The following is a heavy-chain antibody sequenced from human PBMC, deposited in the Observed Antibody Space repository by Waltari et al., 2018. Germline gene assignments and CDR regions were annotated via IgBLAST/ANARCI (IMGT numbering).Heavy chain of an antibody. CDR2: IYYSGST. V-gene: IGHV4-59*01. CDR1: GGSISSYY. D-gene: IGHD6-13*01. J-gene: IGHJ6*03. CDR3: ASIAAAGSIRFNYYYYMDV. Sequence: QVQLQESGPGLVKPSETLSLTCTVSGGSISSYYWSWIRQPPGKGLEWIGYIYYSGSTNYNPSLKSRVTISVDTSKNQFSLKLSSVTAADTAVYYCASIAAAGSIRFNYYYYMDVWGKGTTVTVSS.